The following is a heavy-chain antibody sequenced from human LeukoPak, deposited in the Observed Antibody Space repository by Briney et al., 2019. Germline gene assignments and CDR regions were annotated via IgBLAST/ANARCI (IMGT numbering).Heavy chain of an antibody. CDR1: GGSFSGYY. CDR2: INHSGST. J-gene: IGHJ2*01. D-gene: IGHD6-13*01. CDR3: ARGRGSSSWYDWYFDL. V-gene: IGHV4-34*01. Sequence: SEALSLTCAVYGGSFSGYYWSWIRQPPGKGLEWIGEINHSGSTNYNPSLKSRVPISVDTSKNQFSLKLSSVTAADTAVYYCARGRGSSSWYDWYFDLWGRGTLVTVSS.